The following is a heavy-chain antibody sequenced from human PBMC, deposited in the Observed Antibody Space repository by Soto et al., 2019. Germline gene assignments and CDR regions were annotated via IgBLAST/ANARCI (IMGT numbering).Heavy chain of an antibody. CDR2: INSDGSST. V-gene: IGHV3-74*01. D-gene: IGHD2-2*01. CDR1: RFTFNNYA. J-gene: IGHJ4*02. CDR3: AIDLIPGIVPFGY. Sequence: GGSLRLSCAASRFTFNNYAMSWGLQAPWKGLEWVSRINSDGSSTSYADSVKGRFTISRDNAKNTLYLQMNGLRAEDTAVYYCAIDLIPGIVPFGYCAKRTLVTVSS.